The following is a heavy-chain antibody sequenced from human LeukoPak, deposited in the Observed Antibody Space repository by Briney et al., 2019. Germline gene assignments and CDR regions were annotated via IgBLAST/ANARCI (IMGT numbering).Heavy chain of an antibody. J-gene: IGHJ4*02. CDR1: GGSISSSSYY. V-gene: IGHV4-39*07. CDR3: AGDVPLSD. CDR2: IYYSGST. Sequence: PSETLSLTCTVSGGSISSSSYYWGWIRQPPGKGLEWIGSIYYSGSTYYNPSLKSRVTISVDTSKNQFSLKLSSVTAADTAVYYCAGDVPLSDWGQGTLVTASS.